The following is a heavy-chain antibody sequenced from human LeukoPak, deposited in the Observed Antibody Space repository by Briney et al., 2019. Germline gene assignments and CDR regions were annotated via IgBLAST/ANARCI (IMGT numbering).Heavy chain of an antibody. CDR2: FSAYNGNT. Sequence: ASVTVSCTASVSTFTTYGISWVRQAPGQGLEWLGWFSAYNGNTNYAQKIRGRVTMTTATSTSTPYMELRSRRSAATAVYYCARDSEWLGASLKCDYWGQGTLVTVSS. CDR1: VSTFTTYG. CDR3: ARDSEWLGASLKCDY. V-gene: IGHV1-18*01. D-gene: IGHD6-19*01. J-gene: IGHJ4*02.